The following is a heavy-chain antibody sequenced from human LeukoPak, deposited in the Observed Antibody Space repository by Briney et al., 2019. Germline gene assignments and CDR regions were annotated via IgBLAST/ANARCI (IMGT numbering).Heavy chain of an antibody. J-gene: IGHJ4*02. CDR2: ISYDGNNK. Sequence: GGSLRLPCAASGFTFSSYVMHWVRQAPGKGLEWVAGISYDGNNKYYAESVKGRFTISRDNSKNTLYLQMNSLRDEDTAVYYCAKDWVVRGVISYWGQGTLVTVSS. CDR1: GFTFSSYV. D-gene: IGHD3-10*01. V-gene: IGHV3-30*18. CDR3: AKDWVVRGVISY.